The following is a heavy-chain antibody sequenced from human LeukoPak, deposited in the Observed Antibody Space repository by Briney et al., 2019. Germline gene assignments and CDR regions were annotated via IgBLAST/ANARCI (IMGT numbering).Heavy chain of an antibody. V-gene: IGHV1-2*02. CDR2: INPNSGGT. D-gene: IGHD3-22*01. CDR1: GYTFTGYY. J-gene: IGHJ4*02. CDR3: ARESAGGYYDSSGYRTFDY. Sequence: GASVKVSCKASGYTFTGYYMHWVRQAPGQGLEWMGWINPNSGGTNYAQKFQGRVTMTRDTSISTAYMELSRLRSDDTAVYYCARESAGGYYDSSGYRTFDYWGQGTLVTVPS.